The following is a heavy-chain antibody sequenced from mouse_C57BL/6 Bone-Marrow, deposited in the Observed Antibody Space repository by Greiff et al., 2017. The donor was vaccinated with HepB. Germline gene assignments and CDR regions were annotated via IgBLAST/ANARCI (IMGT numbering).Heavy chain of an antibody. V-gene: IGHV1-64*01. CDR1: GYTFTSYW. Sequence: QVQLQQPGAELVKPGASVKLSCKASGYTFTSYWMHWVKQRPGQGLEWIGMIHPNSGSTNYNEKFKSKATLTVDKSSSTAYMQLSSLTSEDSAVYYCTRSRREDYFDYWGQGTTLTVSS. CDR3: TRSRREDYFDY. J-gene: IGHJ2*01. D-gene: IGHD3-1*01. CDR2: IHPNSGST.